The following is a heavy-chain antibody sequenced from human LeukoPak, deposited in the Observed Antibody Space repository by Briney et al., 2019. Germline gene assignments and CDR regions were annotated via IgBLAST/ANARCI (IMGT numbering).Heavy chain of an antibody. D-gene: IGHD6-19*01. V-gene: IGHV4-59*01. CDR3: AREAGAKYYFDY. CDR2: IYYSGTT. Sequence: SETLSLTCTASGGSISSYYWSWIRQPPGKGLEWIGYIYYSGTTNYSPSLKSRVTISVDTSKNQFSLKLRSVTAADTAIYYCAREAGAKYYFDYWGQGTLVTVSS. CDR1: GGSISSYY. J-gene: IGHJ4*02.